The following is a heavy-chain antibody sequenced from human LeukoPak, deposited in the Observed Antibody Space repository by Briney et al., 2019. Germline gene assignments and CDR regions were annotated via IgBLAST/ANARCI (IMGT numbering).Heavy chain of an antibody. V-gene: IGHV3-23*01. D-gene: IGHD3-10*01. J-gene: IGHJ4*02. CDR2: ISGSGATT. CDR1: GFTFRSYT. Sequence: GGSLRLSCAASGFTFRSYTMGWVRQAPGQGLEWVSGISGSGATTYYADSVKGRFTISRDNSKNTLYLQMNSLRAEDTAVYYCAKDGYYYGSGSSHADYWGQGTLVTVSS. CDR3: AKDGYYYGSGSSHADY.